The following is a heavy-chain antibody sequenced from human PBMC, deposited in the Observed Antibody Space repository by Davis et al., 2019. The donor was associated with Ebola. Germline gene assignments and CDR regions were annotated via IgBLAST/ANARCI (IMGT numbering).Heavy chain of an antibody. D-gene: IGHD6-19*01. CDR1: GFTFSDYY. V-gene: IGHV3-11*06. CDR3: ARASGQGSGWYARFDY. J-gene: IGHJ4*02. Sequence: GESLKIPCAGSGFTFSDYYMSWIRQAPGKGLEWVSYISGSSSYTSYADSVKGRFTISRDNAKNSLYLQMNSLRAEDTAVYYCARASGQGSGWYARFDYWGQGTLVTVSS. CDR2: ISGSSSYT.